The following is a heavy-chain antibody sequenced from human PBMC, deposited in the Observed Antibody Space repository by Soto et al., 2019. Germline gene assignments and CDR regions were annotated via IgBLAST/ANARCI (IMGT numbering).Heavy chain of an antibody. Sequence: GGSLRLSCAASGFSFSSYGMHWVRQAPGKGLEWVAVIYYDGSNEYYSDSVKGRFTISRDNSKNTLYLQMNSLRVEDTAVYYCARWWNDEEWVETMDAWGQGTTVTVSS. CDR1: GFSFSSYG. CDR3: ARWWNDEEWVETMDA. D-gene: IGHD1-1*01. J-gene: IGHJ6*02. V-gene: IGHV3-33*01. CDR2: IYYDGSNE.